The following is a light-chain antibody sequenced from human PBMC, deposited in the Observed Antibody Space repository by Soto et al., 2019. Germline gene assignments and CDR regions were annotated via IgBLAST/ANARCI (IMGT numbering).Light chain of an antibody. CDR3: AVWDDSLNGVL. V-gene: IGLV1-44*01. J-gene: IGLJ2*01. CDR2: NNN. CDR1: SSNIGGNI. Sequence: QLVLTQSPSTSGTPGQRVTISCSGSSSNIGGNIVNWYQQIPGTAPKLLIYNNNGRPSGVPDRFSGSKSGTSASLAISGLQSEDEADYYCAVWDDSLNGVLFGGGTKVTVL.